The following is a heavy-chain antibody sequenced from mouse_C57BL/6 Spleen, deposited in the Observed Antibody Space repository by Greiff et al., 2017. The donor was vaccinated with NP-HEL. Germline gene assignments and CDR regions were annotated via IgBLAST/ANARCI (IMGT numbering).Heavy chain of an antibody. CDR1: GYTFTSYT. J-gene: IGHJ2*01. V-gene: IGHV1-4*01. Sequence: VQLVESGAELARPGASVKMSCKASGYTFTSYTMHWVKQRPGQGLEWIGYINPSSGYTKYNQKFKDKATLTADKSSSTAYMQLSSLTSEDSAVYYCARWHYSNYLDYWGQGTTLTVSS. D-gene: IGHD2-5*01. CDR2: INPSSGYT. CDR3: ARWHYSNYLDY.